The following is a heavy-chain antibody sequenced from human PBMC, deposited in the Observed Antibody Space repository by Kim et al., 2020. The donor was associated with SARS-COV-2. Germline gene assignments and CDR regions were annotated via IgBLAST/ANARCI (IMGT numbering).Heavy chain of an antibody. V-gene: IGHV4-59*13. D-gene: IGHD3-3*01. Sequence: SETLSLTCTVSGGSISSYYWSWIRQPPGKGLEWIGYIFYSGSTNYNPSLKSRVTISVDTSTNQFSLKLSSVTAADTAVYYCARVGAYYDFWSGYSPGGDWFDPWGQGTLVTVSS. CDR3: ARVGAYYDFWSGYSPGGDWFDP. CDR1: GGSISSYY. CDR2: IFYSGST. J-gene: IGHJ5*02.